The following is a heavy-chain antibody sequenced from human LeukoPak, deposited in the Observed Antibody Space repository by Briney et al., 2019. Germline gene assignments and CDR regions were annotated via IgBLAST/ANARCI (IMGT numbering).Heavy chain of an antibody. V-gene: IGHV3-9*01. CDR2: ISWNSGSI. Sequence: GGTLRFSCAASGFTFDDYAMHWLRQAPGKGLLWGSGISWNSGSIGYADSVQGRFTISRDNAKNSLYLQMNSLRAEDTALYYCAKDISGGIQLTYFDYWGQGTLVTVSS. J-gene: IGHJ4*02. CDR3: AKDISGGIQLTYFDY. CDR1: GFTFDDYA. D-gene: IGHD5-18*01.